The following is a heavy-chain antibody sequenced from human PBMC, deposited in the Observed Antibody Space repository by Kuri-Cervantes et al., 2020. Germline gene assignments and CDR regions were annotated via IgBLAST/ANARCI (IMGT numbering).Heavy chain of an antibody. V-gene: IGHV3-11*04. CDR3: ARDLSYYDILTGYYHSYYYYGMDV. D-gene: IGHD3-9*01. J-gene: IGHJ6*02. CDR2: ISSSGSTI. Sequence: GGSLRLSCAASGFTFSDYYMSWIRQAPGKGLEWVSYISSSGSTIYYADSVKGRSTISRDNAKNSLYLQMNSLRAEDTAVYYCARDLSYYDILTGYYHSYYYYGMDVLGQGTTVTVSS. CDR1: GFTFSDYY.